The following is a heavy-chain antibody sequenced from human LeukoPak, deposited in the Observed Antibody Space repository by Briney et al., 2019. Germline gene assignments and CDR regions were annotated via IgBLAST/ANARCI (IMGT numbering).Heavy chain of an antibody. CDR3: ARDPRNRLVNLYYFDY. CDR1: GFTFSSYA. CDR2: IKQDGSEK. D-gene: IGHD3-9*01. V-gene: IGHV3-7*01. Sequence: GGSLRLSCAASGFTFSSYAMSWVRQAPGKGLEWVANIKQDGSEKYYVDSVKGRFTISRDNAKNSLYLQMNSLRAEDTAVYYCARDPRNRLVNLYYFDYWGQGTLVTVSS. J-gene: IGHJ4*02.